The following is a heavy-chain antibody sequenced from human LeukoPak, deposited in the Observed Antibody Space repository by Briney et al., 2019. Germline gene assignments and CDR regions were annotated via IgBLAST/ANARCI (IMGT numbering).Heavy chain of an antibody. CDR3: AKNSGYIWQYFFDY. CDR2: ISGGGGPT. D-gene: IGHD6-25*01. CDR1: GFTFSNYA. J-gene: IGHJ4*02. Sequence: GGSLRLSCAASGFTFSNYAMSWVRQAPGKGLEWVSAISGGGGPTYYADSVKGRFTISRDNSKNTLYLQMNSLRAEDAAVYFCAKNSGYIWQYFFDYWGQGTLVTVSS. V-gene: IGHV3-23*01.